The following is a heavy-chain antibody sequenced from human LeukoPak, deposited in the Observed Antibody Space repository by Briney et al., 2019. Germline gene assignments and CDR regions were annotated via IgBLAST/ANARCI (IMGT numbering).Heavy chain of an antibody. J-gene: IGHJ4*02. Sequence: ASVRVSCKASGYTFTSFGITWVRQAPGQGLEWMGWISAYNGNTNYAEKLQGRVTMTTDTPMSTAYMELRSLRSDDTAMYYCARDFYDSSFDYWGQGTLVTVSS. V-gene: IGHV1-18*01. D-gene: IGHD3-22*01. CDR1: GYTFTSFG. CDR2: ISAYNGNT. CDR3: ARDFYDSSFDY.